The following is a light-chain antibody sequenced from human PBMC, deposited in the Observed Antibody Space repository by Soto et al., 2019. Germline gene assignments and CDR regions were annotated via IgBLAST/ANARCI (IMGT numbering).Light chain of an antibody. CDR2: DVS. Sequence: QSALTQPASVSGSPGQSITISCTGTSSDVGGYNFVSWYQQHPGKAPKLMIYDVSDRPSGVSYRFSGSKSGNTASLTISGLQAEYEADYYCSSYSSSTTLNLFGTGTKVTVL. CDR1: SSDVGGYNF. CDR3: SSYSSSTTLNL. V-gene: IGLV2-14*01. J-gene: IGLJ1*01.